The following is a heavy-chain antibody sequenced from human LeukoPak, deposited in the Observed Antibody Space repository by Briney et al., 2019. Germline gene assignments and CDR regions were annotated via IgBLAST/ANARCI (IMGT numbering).Heavy chain of an antibody. CDR1: GFTFSSYA. CDR3: AKEGNRSDILTGYYILSVSSYPDY. CDR2: ISGSGGST. J-gene: IGHJ4*02. Sequence: GGSLRLSCAASGFTFSSYAMSWVRQAPGKGLEWVSAISGSGGSTYYADSVKGRFTISRDNSKNTLYLQMNSLRAEDTAVYYCAKEGNRSDILTGYYILSVSSYPDYWGQGTLVTVSS. V-gene: IGHV3-23*01. D-gene: IGHD3-9*01.